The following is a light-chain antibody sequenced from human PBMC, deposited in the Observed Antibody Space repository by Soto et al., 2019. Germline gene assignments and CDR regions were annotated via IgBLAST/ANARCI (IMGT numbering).Light chain of an antibody. J-gene: IGKJ1*01. CDR3: QQYNSSAWT. CDR2: KAS. V-gene: IGKV1-5*03. Sequence: DIQMTQSPATLSASVGDGVTITCRASQTISSWLAWYQQKPGKAPKLLISKASILVSGVASRYSGSGAGTEFTLTISSLQADDFAAFDCQQYNSSAWTFGQGTKVEIK. CDR1: QTISSW.